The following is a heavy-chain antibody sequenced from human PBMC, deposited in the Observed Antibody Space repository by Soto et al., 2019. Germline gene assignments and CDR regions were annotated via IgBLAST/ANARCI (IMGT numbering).Heavy chain of an antibody. CDR3: ACIFSGGYGYGFYYYGMDV. J-gene: IGHJ6*02. V-gene: IGHV4-39*01. CDR1: GGSISSSSYY. CDR2: IYYSGST. D-gene: IGHD5-18*01. Sequence: SDTLSLTCTVSGGSISSSSYYWGWIRQPPGKGLEWIGSIYYSGSTYYNPSLKSRVTISVDMSKNQFSLKLSSVTAADTAVYYCACIFSGGYGYGFYYYGMDVWGQGTTVT.